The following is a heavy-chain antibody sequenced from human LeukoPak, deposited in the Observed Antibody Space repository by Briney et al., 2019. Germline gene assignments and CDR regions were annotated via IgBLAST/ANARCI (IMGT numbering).Heavy chain of an antibody. CDR2: ISGRSSTI. CDR1: AFTFSDYS. V-gene: IGHV3-48*01. J-gene: IGHJ5*01. CDR3: ARDRIKSGSHYFDS. Sequence: SGGSLRLSCAASAFTFSDYSMNWVRQAPGKGLEWVSYISGRSSTIYYADSVKGRFTISRDNAKNSISLQINSLRAEDTTMCQWARDRIKSGSHYFDSRGHGPL. D-gene: IGHD1-26*01.